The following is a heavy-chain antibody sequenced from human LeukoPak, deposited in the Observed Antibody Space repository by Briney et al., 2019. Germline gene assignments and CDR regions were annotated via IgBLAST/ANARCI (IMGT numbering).Heavy chain of an antibody. J-gene: IGHJ4*02. CDR1: GFTFSSYT. CDR2: ITSGSSNI. V-gene: IGHV3-48*01. Sequence: GGSLRLSCAVSGFTFSSYTMNWVRQAPGKGLEWVSYITSGSSNIYYADSVKGRFTISRDNAKNSLYLQMNSLRAEDTAVYYCARDRSIGRFDYWGQGTLVTVSS. D-gene: IGHD1-26*01. CDR3: ARDRSIGRFDY.